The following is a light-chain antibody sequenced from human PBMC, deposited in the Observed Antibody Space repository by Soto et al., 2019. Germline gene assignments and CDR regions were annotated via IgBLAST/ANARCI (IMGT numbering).Light chain of an antibody. Sequence: QSALNQPASVSGSPGQSITISCTGTSSDVGGYNYVSWYQQHPGKAPKLMIYEVSNRPSGVSNRFSGSKSGNTASLTISGLQAEDEADYYCSSYTSSSPLVVFGGGTKVTVL. CDR3: SSYTSSSPLVV. CDR2: EVS. J-gene: IGLJ2*01. V-gene: IGLV2-14*01. CDR1: SSDVGGYNY.